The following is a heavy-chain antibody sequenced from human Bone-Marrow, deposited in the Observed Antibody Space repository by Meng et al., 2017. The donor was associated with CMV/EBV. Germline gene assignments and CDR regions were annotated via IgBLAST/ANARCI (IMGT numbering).Heavy chain of an antibody. V-gene: IGHV3-21*01. CDR2: ISSSSSYI. CDR3: ARDNHVVVILYGMDV. CDR1: GFTFSSYS. Sequence: GESLKISCAASGFTFSSYSMNWVRQAPGKGLEWVSSISSSSSYIYYADSVKGRFTISRDNAKNSLYLQMNSLRAEDTAVYYCARDNHVVVILYGMDVWAQGTTVTVSS. J-gene: IGHJ6*02. D-gene: IGHD2-21*01.